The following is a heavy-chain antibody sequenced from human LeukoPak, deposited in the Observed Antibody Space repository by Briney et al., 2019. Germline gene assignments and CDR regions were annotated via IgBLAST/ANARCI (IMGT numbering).Heavy chain of an antibody. Sequence: GGSLRLSCAASGFTFSSYWMSWVRQAPGKGLEWVANIKQDGSEKYYVDSVKGRFTISRDNAKNSLYLQMNSLRAEDTAVYYCARGLHYDFWSGRYYYYMDVWGKGTTVTVSS. D-gene: IGHD3-3*01. V-gene: IGHV3-7*03. J-gene: IGHJ6*03. CDR3: ARGLHYDFWSGRYYYYMDV. CDR1: GFTFSSYW. CDR2: IKQDGSEK.